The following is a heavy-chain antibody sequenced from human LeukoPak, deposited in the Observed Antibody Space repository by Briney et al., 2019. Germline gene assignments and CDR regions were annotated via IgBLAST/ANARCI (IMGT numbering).Heavy chain of an antibody. Sequence: GGSLRLSCAASGFTFSSCAMSWVRQAPGKGLEWVSAISGSGGSTYYADSVKGRFTISRDNSKNTLYLQMNSLRAEDTAVYYCAKATGSPGRYNWFDPWGQGTLVTVSS. CDR3: AKATGSPGRYNWFDP. D-gene: IGHD1-14*01. CDR1: GFTFSSCA. J-gene: IGHJ5*02. CDR2: ISGSGGST. V-gene: IGHV3-23*01.